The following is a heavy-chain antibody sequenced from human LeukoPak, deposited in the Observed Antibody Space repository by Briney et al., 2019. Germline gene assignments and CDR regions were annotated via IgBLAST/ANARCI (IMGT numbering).Heavy chain of an antibody. CDR3: ARAAGVPAARYAFDI. CDR1: GYTFTGYY. V-gene: IGHV1-2*04. D-gene: IGHD2-2*01. J-gene: IGHJ3*02. Sequence: ASVKVSRKASGYTFTGYYMHWVRQAPGQGLEWMGWINPNSGGTNYAQKFQGWVTMTRDTSISTAYMELSRLRSDDTAVYYCARAAGVPAARYAFDIWGQGTMVTVSS. CDR2: INPNSGGT.